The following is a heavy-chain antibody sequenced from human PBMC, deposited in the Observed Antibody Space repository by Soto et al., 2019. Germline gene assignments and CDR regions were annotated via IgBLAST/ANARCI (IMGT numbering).Heavy chain of an antibody. CDR3: ARRAVAAAQYFFSY. Sequence: SEKVSCKASGATFSSYAISWVRQAPGQGLEWMGGIIPIFGTANYAQKFQGRVTITADESTSTAYMELSSLRSEDTAVYYCARRAVAAAQYFFSYWGQGTLVTGSS. D-gene: IGHD6-13*01. V-gene: IGHV1-69*13. CDR2: IIPIFGTA. J-gene: IGHJ1*01. CDR1: GATFSSYA.